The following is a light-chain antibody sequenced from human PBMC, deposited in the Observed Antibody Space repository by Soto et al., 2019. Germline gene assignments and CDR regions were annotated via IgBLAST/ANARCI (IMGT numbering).Light chain of an antibody. CDR2: DAY. Sequence: DIQLTQSPPSLSASEGERVTITCQASHDIKNYLNWYQQKPGKAPKLLIYDAYNLERGVPSRFSGSGTGTDFTFTIGSLQPEDVATYYCQHFDFLPPYTFGQGTRVEIK. CDR1: HDIKNY. J-gene: IGKJ2*01. CDR3: QHFDFLPPYT. V-gene: IGKV1-33*01.